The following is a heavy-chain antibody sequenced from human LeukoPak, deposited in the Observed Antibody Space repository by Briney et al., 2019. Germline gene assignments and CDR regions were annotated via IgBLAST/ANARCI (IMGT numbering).Heavy chain of an antibody. D-gene: IGHD2-15*01. Sequence: GGSLRLSCAASGFTFDDYGMSWVRQAPGKGLEWVSGINWNGGSTGYADSVKGRFTISRDNAKNSLYLQMNSLRAEDTALYYCAREGGSLVAAFGVFDYWGQGTLVTVSS. CDR2: INWNGGST. J-gene: IGHJ4*02. CDR3: AREGGSLVAAFGVFDY. V-gene: IGHV3-20*04. CDR1: GFTFDDYG.